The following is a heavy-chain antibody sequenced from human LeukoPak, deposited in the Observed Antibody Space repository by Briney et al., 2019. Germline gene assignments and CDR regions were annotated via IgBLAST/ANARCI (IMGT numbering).Heavy chain of an antibody. CDR1: GGSISSYY. D-gene: IGHD3-9*01. CDR2: IYTSGST. V-gene: IGHV4-4*07. J-gene: IGHJ5*02. Sequence: PSETLSLTCTVSGGSISSYYWSWIRQPAGKGLEWIGRIYTSGSTNYNPSLKSRVTISVDTSKNQFSLKLSSVTAADTAVYYCARRGYDILTGYIQGDWFDPWGQGTLVTVSS. CDR3: ARRGYDILTGYIQGDWFDP.